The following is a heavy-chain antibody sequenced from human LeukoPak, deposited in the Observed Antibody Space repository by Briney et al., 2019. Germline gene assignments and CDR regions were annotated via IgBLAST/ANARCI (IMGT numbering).Heavy chain of an antibody. V-gene: IGHV1-69*04. CDR1: GGTFSSYA. CDR2: IIPILGIA. Sequence: GASVKVSCKASGGTFSSYAISWVRQAPGQGLEWMGRIIPILGIANYAQTFQGRVTITAEKSTSTAYMEQSSLRSEDTAVYYCAREPSGIQLWLWVVYFDYWGQGTLVTVSS. CDR3: AREPSGIQLWLWVVYFDY. J-gene: IGHJ4*02. D-gene: IGHD5-18*01.